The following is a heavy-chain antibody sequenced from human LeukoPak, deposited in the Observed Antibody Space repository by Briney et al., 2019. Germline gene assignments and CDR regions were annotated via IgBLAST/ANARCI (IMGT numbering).Heavy chain of an antibody. CDR3: ARGSNWLDP. J-gene: IGHJ5*02. D-gene: IGHD6-6*01. V-gene: IGHV4-59*01. CDR2: IYYSGNT. CDR1: GDSINNYY. Sequence: PSETLSLTCSVPGDSINNYYWSWIRQPPGKGLEWIGYIYYSGNTNYNLTLKSRVTISKDTSKKQISLNLSSVTAADTAVYYCARGSNWLDPWGQGTLVTVSS.